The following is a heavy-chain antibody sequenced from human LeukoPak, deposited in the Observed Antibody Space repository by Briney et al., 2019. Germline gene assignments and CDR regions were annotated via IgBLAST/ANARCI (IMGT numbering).Heavy chain of an antibody. D-gene: IGHD3-22*01. J-gene: IGHJ4*02. V-gene: IGHV3-21*01. CDR2: ISSGSSYI. CDR3: AFDSSGYYWARLY. CDR1: GFTFSTYS. Sequence: GGSLRPSCAASGFTFSTYSMNWVRQAPGKGLEWVSSISSGSSYIYYADSVKGRFTISRDNAKNSLYLQMNSLRAEDTAVYYCAFDSSGYYWARLYWGQGTLVTVSS.